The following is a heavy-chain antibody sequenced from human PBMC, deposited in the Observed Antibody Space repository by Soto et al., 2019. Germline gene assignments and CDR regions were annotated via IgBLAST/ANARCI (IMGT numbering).Heavy chain of an antibody. Sequence: QGQLQESGPGLVKPSETLSLTCTVSGGSISSYYWSWIRQPPGKGLEWIGYIYYSGSTNYNPSLTSRVTISVDTSKNQFSLKLSSVTAADTAVYYCARRYGGNLDYWGQGTLVTVSS. CDR3: ARRYGGNLDY. V-gene: IGHV4-59*08. D-gene: IGHD2-15*01. CDR2: IYYSGST. CDR1: GGSISSYY. J-gene: IGHJ4*02.